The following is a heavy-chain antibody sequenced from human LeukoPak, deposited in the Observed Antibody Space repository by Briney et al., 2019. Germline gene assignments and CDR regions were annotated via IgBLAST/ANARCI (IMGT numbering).Heavy chain of an antibody. CDR1: GFTVSSNY. Sequence: GGSLRLSCAASGFTVSSNYMSWVRQAPGKGLEWVSVIYSGGSTYYADSVKGRFTISRDNSKNTLYLQMNSLRAEDTAVYYCARSSTYSGSYWPLYYFDYWGQGTLVTVSS. V-gene: IGHV3-53*01. J-gene: IGHJ4*02. CDR2: IYSGGST. D-gene: IGHD1-26*01. CDR3: ARSSTYSGSYWPLYYFDY.